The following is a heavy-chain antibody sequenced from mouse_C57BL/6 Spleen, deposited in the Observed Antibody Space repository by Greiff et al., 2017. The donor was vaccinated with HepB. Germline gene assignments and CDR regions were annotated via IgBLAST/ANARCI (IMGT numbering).Heavy chain of an antibody. J-gene: IGHJ3*01. Sequence: QVQLKQSGAELVRPGASVKLSCKASGYTFTDYYINWVKQRPGQGLEWIARIYPGSGNTYYNEKFKGKATLTAEKSSSTAYMQLSSLTSEDSAVYFCARSHDYTWFAYWGQGTLVTVSA. CDR2: IYPGSGNT. CDR3: ARSHDYTWFAY. V-gene: IGHV1-76*01. CDR1: GYTFTDYY. D-gene: IGHD2-4*01.